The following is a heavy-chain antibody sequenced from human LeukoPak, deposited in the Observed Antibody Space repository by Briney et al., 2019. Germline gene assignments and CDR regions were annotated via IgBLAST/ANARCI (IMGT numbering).Heavy chain of an antibody. J-gene: IGHJ6*03. Sequence: GASVKVSCKASGYTFTGYYMHWVRQAPGQGLEWMGWTNPNSGGTNYAQKFQGRVTMTRDTSISTAYMELSRLRSDDTAVYYCARCGRYCSSTSFCYYYYYYLYVWGNGTTVTVSS. V-gene: IGHV1-2*02. CDR1: GYTFTGYY. CDR3: ARCGRYCSSTSFCYYYYYYLYV. D-gene: IGHD2-2*01. CDR2: TNPNSGGT.